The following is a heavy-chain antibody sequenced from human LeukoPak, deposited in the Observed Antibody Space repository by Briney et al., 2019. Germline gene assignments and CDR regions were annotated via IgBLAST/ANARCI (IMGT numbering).Heavy chain of an antibody. CDR2: LYSSGAT. CDR1: GGSISSGSDY. Sequence: SQTLSLTCTVSGGSISSGSDYWTWIRQPAGKGLEWIGHLYSSGATNYNPSLQSRVTISVDASKYQFSLRLTSVTAADTAVYYCARAGGSVGWYGTIDSWGQGTLVTASS. D-gene: IGHD6-19*01. J-gene: IGHJ4*02. V-gene: IGHV4-61*09. CDR3: ARAGGSVGWYGTIDS.